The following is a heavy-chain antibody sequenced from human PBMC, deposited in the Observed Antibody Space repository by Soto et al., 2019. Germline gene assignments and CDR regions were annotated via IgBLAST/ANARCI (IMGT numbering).Heavy chain of an antibody. CDR1: GFTFSSYS. J-gene: IGHJ6*02. CDR2: ISSSSSYI. V-gene: IGHV3-21*01. D-gene: IGHD2-15*01. Sequence: EVQLVESGGGLVKPGGSLRLSCAASGFTFSSYSMNWVRQAPGKGLEWVSSISSSSSYIYYADSVKGRFTISRDNAKNSLYLQMNSLSAEDTAVYYCARDWGCSGGSCRYGMDVWGQGTTVTVSS. CDR3: ARDWGCSGGSCRYGMDV.